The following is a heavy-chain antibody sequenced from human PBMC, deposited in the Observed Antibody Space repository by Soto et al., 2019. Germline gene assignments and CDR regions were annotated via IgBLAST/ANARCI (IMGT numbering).Heavy chain of an antibody. CDR1: GFNFRNYA. CDR3: AKDNHDYVCESYRNGFQH. CDR2: ISGSGGST. Sequence: GASLRVSCAASGFNFRNYAMSWVRQTPGKWLAGVSAISGSGGSTYYAASVKGRFTISRDNSKNTLSLQMNSLRAEDTAVYYCAKDNHDYVCESYRNGFQHWGQGTLVTVSS. J-gene: IGHJ1*01. V-gene: IGHV3-23*01. D-gene: IGHD3-16*02.